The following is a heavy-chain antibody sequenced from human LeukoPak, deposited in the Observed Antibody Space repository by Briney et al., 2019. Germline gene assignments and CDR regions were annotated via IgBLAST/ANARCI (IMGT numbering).Heavy chain of an antibody. Sequence: GGSLRLSCAASGFTFSSYWMHWVRQAPGKGLVWVSHINGDGSSTSYADSVKGRFTISRDNANNTLYLQMNSLRAVHTAVYYCTRGGRGGSFDHWGQGTLVTVSS. D-gene: IGHD3-10*01. V-gene: IGHV3-74*01. CDR2: INGDGSST. J-gene: IGHJ4*02. CDR1: GFTFSSYW. CDR3: TRGGRGGSFDH.